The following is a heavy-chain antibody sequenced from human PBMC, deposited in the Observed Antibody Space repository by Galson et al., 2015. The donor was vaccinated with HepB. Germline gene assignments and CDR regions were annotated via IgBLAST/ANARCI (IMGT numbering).Heavy chain of an antibody. Sequence: SLRLCCAASGFTFSSYAMSWVRQAPGQGLEWVSGISGTGGSTYYADSVKGRFTISRDTSRNTLYLQMNSLRVDDTAVYYCAKGGAAIMQWLVPRYFDYWGQGTLVTVSS. J-gene: IGHJ4*02. CDR1: GFTFSSYA. D-gene: IGHD6-19*01. CDR3: AKGGAAIMQWLVPRYFDY. V-gene: IGHV3-23*01. CDR2: ISGTGGST.